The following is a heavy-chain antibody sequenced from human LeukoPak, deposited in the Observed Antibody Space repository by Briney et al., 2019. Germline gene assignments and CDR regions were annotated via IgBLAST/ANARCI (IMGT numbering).Heavy chain of an antibody. CDR1: GFTFSSYW. D-gene: IGHD3-22*01. Sequence: PGGSLRLSCAASGFTFSSYWMIWVRQAPGKGLEWVSSISSSSSYIYYADSVKGRFTISRDNAKNSLYLQMNSLRAEDTAVYYCARGGEYDSSGYYKGFDYWGQGTLVTVSS. J-gene: IGHJ4*02. CDR3: ARGGEYDSSGYYKGFDY. CDR2: ISSSSSYI. V-gene: IGHV3-21*01.